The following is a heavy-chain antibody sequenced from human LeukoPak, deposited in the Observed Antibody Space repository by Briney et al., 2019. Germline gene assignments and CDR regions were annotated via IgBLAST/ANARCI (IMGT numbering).Heavy chain of an antibody. CDR1: GGSISTDRYY. D-gene: IGHD2-21*01. J-gene: IGHJ4*02. Sequence: SETLSLTCTVSGGSISTDRYYWGWIRQPPGKGLEWIGSIYYSGNTYYNPSLKSRVAVSLDTSKNQFSLKLSSVTAADTAVYYCAFFPRGDVALVILDYWGQGTLVTVS. CDR2: IYYSGNT. CDR3: AFFPRGDVALVILDY. V-gene: IGHV4-39*01.